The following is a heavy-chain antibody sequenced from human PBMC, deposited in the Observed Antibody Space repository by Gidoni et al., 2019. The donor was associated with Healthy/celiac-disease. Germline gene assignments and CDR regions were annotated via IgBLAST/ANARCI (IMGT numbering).Heavy chain of an antibody. Sequence: EVQLVESGGGLVKPGGSLSTPRAAPGFTFRSYGMNWVRQAPGKGLEWVSSISSSSSYIYYADSVKGRFTISRDNAKNSLYLQMNSLRAEDTAVYYCARGAAAVAGTAFDYWGQGTLVTVSS. CDR2: ISSSSSYI. D-gene: IGHD6-19*01. CDR3: ARGAAAVAGTAFDY. CDR1: GFTFRSYG. J-gene: IGHJ4*02. V-gene: IGHV3-21*01.